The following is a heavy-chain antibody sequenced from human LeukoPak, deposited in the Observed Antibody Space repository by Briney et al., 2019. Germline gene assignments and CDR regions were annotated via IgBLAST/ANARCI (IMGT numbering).Heavy chain of an antibody. V-gene: IGHV3-23*01. J-gene: IGHJ6*02. CDR3: AKARSGSYSDYYYYYAMDV. D-gene: IGHD3-10*01. CDR2: IPGSGGRT. CDR1: GFTFSTYA. Sequence: GGSPRLSCAASGFTFSTYAMSWVRQAPGKGLEWVSAIPGSGGRTYYADSVKGRFTISRDNSQNTLYLQMNSLRAEDTAVYFCAKARSGSYSDYYYYYAMDVWGQGTTVTVSS.